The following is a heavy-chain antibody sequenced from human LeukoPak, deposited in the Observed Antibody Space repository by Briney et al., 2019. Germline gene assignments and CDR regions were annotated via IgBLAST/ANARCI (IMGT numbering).Heavy chain of an antibody. Sequence: GGSLRLSCAASGFTFSNAWMSWVRQAPGKGLEWVGRIKSKTDGGTTDYAAPVKGRFTISRDDSKNTLYLQMNSLKTEDTAVYYCTTDPNREIVVVPAAIVLSTPYWGQGTLVTVSS. CDR1: GFTFSNAW. V-gene: IGHV3-15*01. J-gene: IGHJ4*02. CDR2: IKSKTDGGTT. D-gene: IGHD2-2*02. CDR3: TTDPNREIVVVPAAIVLSTPY.